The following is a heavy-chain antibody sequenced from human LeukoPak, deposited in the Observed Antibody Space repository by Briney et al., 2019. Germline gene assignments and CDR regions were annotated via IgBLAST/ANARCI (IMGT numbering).Heavy chain of an antibody. CDR2: TRNKANSYTT. V-gene: IGHV3-72*01. D-gene: IGHD1-26*01. Sequence: GESLKISCAASGFTFSDHYMDWVRQAPGKGLEWVGRTRNKANSYTTQYAASVKGRFTISRDDSENSLYLQMNGLKTEDTAVYYCARVRVGASRVGFDYWGQGTLVTVSS. CDR3: ARVRVGASRVGFDY. J-gene: IGHJ4*02. CDR1: GFTFSDHY.